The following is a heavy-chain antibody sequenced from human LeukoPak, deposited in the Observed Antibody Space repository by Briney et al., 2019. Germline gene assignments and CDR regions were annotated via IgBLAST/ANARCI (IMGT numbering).Heavy chain of an antibody. D-gene: IGHD5-18*01. J-gene: IGHJ6*03. CDR1: GYTFSTYG. CDR3: ARDPGGYSYGYGLYYMDV. CDR2: ISTQSSNT. Sequence: ASVKVSCKASGYTFSTYGISWLRQAPGQGLEWMGWISTQSSNTNYAHKFKGRVTLTTDTSTSTAYMELSSLRSEDTAVYYCARDPGGYSYGYGLYYMDVWGKGTTVPVSS. V-gene: IGHV1-18*01.